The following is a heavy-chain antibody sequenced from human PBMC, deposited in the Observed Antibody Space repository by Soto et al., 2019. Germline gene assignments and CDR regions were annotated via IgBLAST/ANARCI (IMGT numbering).Heavy chain of an antibody. Sequence: QVQLQESGPGLVKPSQTLSLTCTVSGGSISSGGYYWSWIRQHPGKGLEWIGYIYYSGSTYYNPSLMSRVTISVDTSKNQFSRKLSSVTAADTAVYYCARGGGIKFGIAVAGAFDYWGQGTLVTVSS. D-gene: IGHD6-19*01. CDR3: ARGGGIKFGIAVAGAFDY. CDR1: GGSISSGGYY. V-gene: IGHV4-31*03. J-gene: IGHJ4*02. CDR2: IYYSGST.